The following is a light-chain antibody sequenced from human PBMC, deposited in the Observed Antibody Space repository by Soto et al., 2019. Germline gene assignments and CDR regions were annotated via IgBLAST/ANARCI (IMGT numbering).Light chain of an antibody. CDR3: HQYYNTPLT. J-gene: IGKJ4*01. CDR1: QSVLYSSNNKSY. Sequence: DIVMTQYPDSLAVSLGERATIDCKSSQSVLYSSNNKSYLAWYQQKPGQSPKLLIYWASNRESGVPDRFSGSGSGTDFTLSISSLQAEDVAVYYCHQYYNTPLTFGGGTKVEIK. CDR2: WAS. V-gene: IGKV4-1*01.